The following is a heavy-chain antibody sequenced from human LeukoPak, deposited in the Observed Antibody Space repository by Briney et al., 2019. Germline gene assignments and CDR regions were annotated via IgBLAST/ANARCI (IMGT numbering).Heavy chain of an antibody. CDR1: GGSISSSSYY. V-gene: IGHV4-39*07. J-gene: IGHJ4*02. Sequence: SETLSLTCTVSGGSISSSSYYWGWIRQPPGKGLEWIGSIYYSGSTYYNPSLKSRVTISVDTSKNQFSLKLSSVTAAGTAVYYCARMVEDSSGYYPDYWGQGTLVTVSS. CDR2: IYYSGST. D-gene: IGHD3-22*01. CDR3: ARMVEDSSGYYPDY.